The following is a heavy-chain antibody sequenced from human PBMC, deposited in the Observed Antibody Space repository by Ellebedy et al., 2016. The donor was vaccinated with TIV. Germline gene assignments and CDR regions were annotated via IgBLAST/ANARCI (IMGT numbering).Heavy chain of an antibody. CDR3: ARDGLVGAMGY. J-gene: IGHJ4*02. Sequence: GGSLRLXXAASGFTFSSYSMNWVRQAPGKGLEWVSSISSSSSYIYYADSVKGRFTISRDNAKNSLYLQMNSLRAEDTAVYYCARDGLVGAMGYWGQGTLVTVSS. CDR1: GFTFSSYS. V-gene: IGHV3-21*01. CDR2: ISSSSSYI. D-gene: IGHD1-26*01.